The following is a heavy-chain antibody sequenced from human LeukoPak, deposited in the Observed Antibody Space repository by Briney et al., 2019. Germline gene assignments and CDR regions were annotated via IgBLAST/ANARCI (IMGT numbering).Heavy chain of an antibody. Sequence: GTSLRLSCAASGFTFRSHGMHWVRQAPGKGLEWVAFIWYDGSNKYYTDSVKGRFTISRDNSKNTLYLQMNSLSAEDTAVYYCAGDRATSYFDYWGQGALVTISS. CDR1: GFTFRSHG. CDR3: AGDRATSYFDY. V-gene: IGHV3-33*01. D-gene: IGHD1-26*01. J-gene: IGHJ4*02. CDR2: IWYDGSNK.